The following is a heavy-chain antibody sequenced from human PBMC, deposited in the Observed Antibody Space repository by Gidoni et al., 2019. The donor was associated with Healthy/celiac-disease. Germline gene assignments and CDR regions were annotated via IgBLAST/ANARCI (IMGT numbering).Heavy chain of an antibody. J-gene: IGHJ6*02. CDR3: ARGGYSGYDPPVGYYYYGMDV. CDR2: IYHSGST. CDR1: GYSIRSGYY. V-gene: IGHV4-38-2*01. Sequence: PGLVKPSETLSLTCAVSGYSIRSGYYWGWIRQPPGKGLEWIGSIYHSGSTYYNPSLKSRVTISVDTSKNQFSLKLSSVTAADTAVYYCARGGYSGYDPPVGYYYYGMDVWGQGTTVTVSS. D-gene: IGHD5-12*01.